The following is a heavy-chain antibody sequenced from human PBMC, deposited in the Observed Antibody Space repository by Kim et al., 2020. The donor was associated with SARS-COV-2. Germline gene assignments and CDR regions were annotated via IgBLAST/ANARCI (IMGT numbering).Heavy chain of an antibody. CDR2: INHSGST. V-gene: IGHV4-34*01. CDR1: GGSFSGYY. D-gene: IGHD2-15*01. CDR3: ARGQLGDSGGYYYYYGMDV. Sequence: SETLSLTCAVYGGSFSGYYWSWIRQPPGKGLEWIGEINHSGSTNYNPSLESRVTISLDTSTKQFSLRLSSVTAADTAVYYCARGQLGDSGGYYYYYGMDVWGQGTTVTVSS. J-gene: IGHJ6*02.